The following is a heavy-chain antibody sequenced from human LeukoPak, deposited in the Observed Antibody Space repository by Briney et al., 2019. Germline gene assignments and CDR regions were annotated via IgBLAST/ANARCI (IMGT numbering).Heavy chain of an antibody. CDR3: ARVREGYPGELPRPYFDY. D-gene: IGHD6-13*01. V-gene: IGHV3-30*04. CDR1: GFTFSSYA. CDR2: ISYDGSNK. Sequence: GGSLRLSCAASGFTFSSYAMHWVRQAPGKGLEWVAVISYDGSNKYYADSVKGRFTISRDNSKNTLYLQMNSLRAEDTAVYYCARVREGYPGELPRPYFDYWGQGTLVTVSS. J-gene: IGHJ4*02.